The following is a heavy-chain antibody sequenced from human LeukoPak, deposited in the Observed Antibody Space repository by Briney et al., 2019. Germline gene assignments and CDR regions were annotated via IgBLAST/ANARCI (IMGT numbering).Heavy chain of an antibody. CDR2: IRYDGSEK. Sequence: PGGSLRLSCVGSGFTFGSYGMTWVRQAPGKGLEWVANIRYDGSEKYYVDSVKGRFTISRDNAKNTLYLQMNSLRVEDTAVYYCAGDEIPYCGGECYCGNDLWGRGTLVTVSS. CDR1: GFTFGSYG. CDR3: AGDEIPYCGGECYCGNDL. D-gene: IGHD2-21*01. J-gene: IGHJ3*01. V-gene: IGHV3-7*01.